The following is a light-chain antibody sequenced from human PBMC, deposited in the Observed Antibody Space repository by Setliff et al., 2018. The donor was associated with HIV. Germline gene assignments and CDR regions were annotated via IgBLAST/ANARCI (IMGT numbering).Light chain of an antibody. Sequence: SALTQPPSASGTPGQRVTISCSGSSSNIGINYVYWYQQLPGTAPKLLIYSNNQRPSGVPDRFSGSKSGTSASLAISGLRSEDEADYYCAAWDDSLSGLYVFGAGTKVTVL. J-gene: IGLJ1*01. V-gene: IGLV1-47*01. CDR2: SNN. CDR3: AAWDDSLSGLYV. CDR1: SSNIGINY.